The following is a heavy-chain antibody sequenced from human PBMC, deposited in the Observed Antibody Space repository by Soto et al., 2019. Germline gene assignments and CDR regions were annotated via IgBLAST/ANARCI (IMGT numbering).Heavy chain of an antibody. CDR1: GGTVSSYA. J-gene: IGHJ4*02. V-gene: IGHV1-69*01. Sequence: QLHLVQSGAEVKKAGSSVKVSCKASGGTVSSYAITWVRQAPGKGLERMGGFIPIFVSAHYAPKFQGRITLTADESTSTAYMELSGLTSEDTAIYYCARDVSSDTTGFRGYDLWGQGTQVTVSS. D-gene: IGHD3-10*01. CDR2: FIPIFVSA. CDR3: ARDVSSDTTGFRGYDL.